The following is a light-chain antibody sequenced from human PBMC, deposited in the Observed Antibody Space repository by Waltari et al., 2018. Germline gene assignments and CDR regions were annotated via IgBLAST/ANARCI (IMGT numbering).Light chain of an antibody. CDR2: RND. CDR3: AAWDDRMNGHWV. J-gene: IGLJ3*02. Sequence: QSVLTQPPSASGTPGQRVPISRSGSSSHIADTVVTCTQQLPGKAPKLLIYRNDQRPSGVPDRFSASKSGTSASLAISGLQSEDEADYYCAAWDDRMNGHWVFGGGTKVTVL. CDR1: SSHIADTV. V-gene: IGLV1-44*01.